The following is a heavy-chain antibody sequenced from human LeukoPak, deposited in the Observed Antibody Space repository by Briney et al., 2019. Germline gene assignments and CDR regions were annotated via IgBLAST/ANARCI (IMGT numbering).Heavy chain of an antibody. CDR3: ARHLGGYYDFWSGHPPVGYYYGMDV. V-gene: IGHV4-39*01. Sequence: SETLSLTCTVSGGSVSSSSYYWGRIRQPPGKGLEWIGSIYYSGSTYYNPSLKSRVTISVDASKNQFSLKLSSVTAADTAVYYCARHLGGYYDFWSGHPPVGYYYGMDVWGQGTTVTVSS. CDR1: GGSVSSSSYY. CDR2: IYYSGST. J-gene: IGHJ6*02. D-gene: IGHD3-3*01.